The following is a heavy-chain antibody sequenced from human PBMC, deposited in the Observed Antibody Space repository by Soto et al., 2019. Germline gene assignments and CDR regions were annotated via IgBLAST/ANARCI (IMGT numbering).Heavy chain of an antibody. J-gene: IGHJ2*01. CDR1: GFSLSTSGVG. V-gene: IGHV2-5*02. CDR2: IYWDDDK. Sequence: QITLKESGPTLVKPTQTLTLTCTFSGFSLSTSGVGVGWIRQPPGKALEWLALIYWDDDKRYSPSLKSRLTITTDTSKNQVVLTMANMDPVDTATYYCAHRRAYYDILTGYQNWYFDLWGRGTLVTVSS. CDR3: AHRRAYYDILTGYQNWYFDL. D-gene: IGHD3-9*01.